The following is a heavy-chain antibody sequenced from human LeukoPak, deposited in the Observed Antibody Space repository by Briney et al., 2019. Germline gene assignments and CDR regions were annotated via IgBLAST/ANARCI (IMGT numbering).Heavy chain of an antibody. Sequence: ASVKVSCKASGGTFSSYAISWVRQAPGQGREWMGWMNPNRGNTGYAQKFQGRVTMTRNTSISTAYMELSSVRSEDTAVYFCAGGESGGIPFDYWGPGTLVTVSS. CDR1: GGTFSSYA. D-gene: IGHD1-14*01. CDR3: AGGESGGIPFDY. V-gene: IGHV1-8*02. J-gene: IGHJ4*03. CDR2: MNPNRGNT.